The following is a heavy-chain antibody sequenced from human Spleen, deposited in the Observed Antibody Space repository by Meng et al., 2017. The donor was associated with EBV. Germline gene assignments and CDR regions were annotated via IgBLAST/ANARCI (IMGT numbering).Heavy chain of an antibody. D-gene: IGHD3-3*01. V-gene: IGHV4-4*02. J-gene: IGHJ4*02. CDR1: GGSISTDSW. CDR2: IHHSGST. CDR3: ARFSEWLPTY. Sequence: QARLAESGPGRGRPSGTLSLTCVVSGGSISTDSWWSWARQPPGKGLEWIGEIHHSGSTNYNPSLKSRVSMSLDKSKSQFSLRLSSMTAADTAVYYCARFSEWLPTYWGQGTLVTVSS.